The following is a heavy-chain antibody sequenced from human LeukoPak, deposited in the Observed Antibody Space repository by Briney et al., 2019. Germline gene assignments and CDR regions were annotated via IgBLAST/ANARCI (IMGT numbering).Heavy chain of an antibody. V-gene: IGHV4-59*08. CDR2: IFHSGST. CDR3: ARLALGHYFDY. D-gene: IGHD3-10*01. CDR1: GDSISGYY. J-gene: IGHJ4*02. Sequence: SETLSLTCTVSGDSISGYYWSWVRQPPGKGLEWIGYIFHSGSTKYNPSLESRVTISIDTSKNQFSLRLSSVTAADTAVYYCARLALGHYFDYWGQGTLVTVSS.